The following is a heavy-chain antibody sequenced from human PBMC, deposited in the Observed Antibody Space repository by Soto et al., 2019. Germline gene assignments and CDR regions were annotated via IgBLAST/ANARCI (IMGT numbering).Heavy chain of an antibody. CDR3: ARANLFNWNY. CDR2: ISAYNGNT. J-gene: IGHJ4*01. D-gene: IGHD1-20*01. V-gene: IGHV1-18*01. Sequence: QAQRQGPEWMGWISAYNGNTNYAQKLQGRVTITVDEYTSTAYMELSSLRSEDTAVYYCARANLFNWNY.